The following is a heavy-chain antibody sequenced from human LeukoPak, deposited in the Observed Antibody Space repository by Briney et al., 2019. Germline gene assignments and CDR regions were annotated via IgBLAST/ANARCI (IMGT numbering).Heavy chain of an antibody. CDR2: IIPIFGTA. CDR3: ARDRYDFWSGYPKSSYYFDY. V-gene: IGHV1-69*13. CDR1: GGTFSSYA. J-gene: IGHJ4*02. Sequence: ASVKVSCKASGGTFSSYAISWVRQAPGQGLERMGGIIPIFGTANYAQKFQGRVTITADESTSTAYMELSSLRSDDTAVYYCARDRYDFWSGYPKSSYYFDYWGQGTLVTVSS. D-gene: IGHD3-3*01.